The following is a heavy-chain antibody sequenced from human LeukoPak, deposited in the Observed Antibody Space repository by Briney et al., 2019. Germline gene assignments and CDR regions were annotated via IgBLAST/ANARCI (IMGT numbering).Heavy chain of an antibody. CDR1: GGTFSSYA. D-gene: IGHD2-21*02. V-gene: IGHV1-69*04. J-gene: IGHJ3*02. CDR3: ARGEDCGGDCYYDAFDI. Sequence: SVKVSCKASGGTFSSYAISWVRQAPGQGLEWMGRIIPILGIANYAQKFQGRVTITADKSTSTAYMELSSLRSEDTAVYYCARGEDCGGDCYYDAFDIWGQGTMVTVSS. CDR2: IIPILGIA.